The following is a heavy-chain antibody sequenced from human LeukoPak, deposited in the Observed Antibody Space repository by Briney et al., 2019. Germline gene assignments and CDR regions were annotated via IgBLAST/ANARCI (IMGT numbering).Heavy chain of an antibody. V-gene: IGHV1-2*02. CDR3: ARERGTVPAANSPAY. Sequence: ASVKVSCKASGYSFTAYYIHWVRQAPGQGLEWVGWLNPTSAGTNYAQEFQGRVTVTGDASISTAYMELSGLTSDDSAVYYCARERGTVPAANSPAYWGQGTLVTVSS. D-gene: IGHD2-2*01. CDR1: GYSFTAYY. CDR2: LNPTSAGT. J-gene: IGHJ4*02.